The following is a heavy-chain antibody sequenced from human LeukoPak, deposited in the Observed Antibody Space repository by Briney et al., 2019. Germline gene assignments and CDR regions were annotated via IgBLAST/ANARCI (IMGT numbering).Heavy chain of an antibody. D-gene: IGHD6-13*01. CDR2: INPNSGGT. V-gene: IGHV1-2*02. CDR3: ARDFSGAAAGTDY. J-gene: IGHJ4*02. Sequence: ASVKVSCKASGYTFTGYYMHWVRQAPGQGLEWMGWINPNSGGTNYAQKFQGRVTMTRDTSISTAYMELSRLRPDDTAVYYCARDFSGAAAGTDYWGQGTLVTVSS. CDR1: GYTFTGYY.